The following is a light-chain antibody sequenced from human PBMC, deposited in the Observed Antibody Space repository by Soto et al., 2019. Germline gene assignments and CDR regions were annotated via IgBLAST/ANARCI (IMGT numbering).Light chain of an antibody. J-gene: IGLJ2*01. Sequence: QSVLTQPPSVSGAPGQRVTISCIGSTSNIGANDLHWYQQLPGTAPKLLIYGNINRPSGVPDRFSGSKSGPSASLAISGLQADDEPDYYCQSFDNSLNGVVFGGGTKLTVL. CDR3: QSFDNSLNGVV. V-gene: IGLV1-40*01. CDR1: TSNIGAND. CDR2: GNI.